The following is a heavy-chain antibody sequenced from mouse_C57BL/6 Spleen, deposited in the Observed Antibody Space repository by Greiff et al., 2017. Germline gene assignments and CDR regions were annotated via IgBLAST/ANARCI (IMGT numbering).Heavy chain of an antibody. CDR2: IDPSDSYT. CDR1: GYTFTSYW. Sequence: QVQLKQPGAELVMPGASVKLSCKASGYTFTSYWMHWVKQRPGQGLEWIGEIDPSDSYTNYNQKFKGKSTLTVDKSSSTAYMQLSSLTSEDSAVYYCARGGYYRAYWGQGTLVTVS. D-gene: IGHD2-3*01. J-gene: IGHJ3*01. CDR3: ARGGYYRAY. V-gene: IGHV1-69*01.